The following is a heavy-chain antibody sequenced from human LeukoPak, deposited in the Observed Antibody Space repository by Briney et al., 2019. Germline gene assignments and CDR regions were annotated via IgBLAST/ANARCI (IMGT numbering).Heavy chain of an antibody. CDR3: ARGLIYYDSRGHYLAERPYLDY. V-gene: IGHV3-53*01. CDR2: IYKAGDP. J-gene: IGHJ4*02. D-gene: IGHD3-22*01. CDR1: GFTVSTNY. Sequence: GGSLRLSCAASGFTVSTNYMTWVRQAPGKGLEWVSVIYKAGDPYNADSVKGRFSISRGNRKNMLYLQMNSLRAEDTAVYYCARGLIYYDSRGHYLAERPYLDYWGQGTLVTVSS.